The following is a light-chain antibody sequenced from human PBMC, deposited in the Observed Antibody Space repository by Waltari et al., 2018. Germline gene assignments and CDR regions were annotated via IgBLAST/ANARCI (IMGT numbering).Light chain of an antibody. CDR1: QSVLHRDGYNY. CDR3: MEGLQPPFT. CDR2: LAS. Sequence: IVTTQSPLSLPVSPGESASISCICSQSVLHRDGYNYLDWYVKKPGQSPPLLIHLASNRAFGVPDRFSGSGSGTDFTLKIDRVEAEDVGVYYCMEGLQPPFTFGPGTKVEIK. V-gene: IGKV2-28*01. J-gene: IGKJ3*01.